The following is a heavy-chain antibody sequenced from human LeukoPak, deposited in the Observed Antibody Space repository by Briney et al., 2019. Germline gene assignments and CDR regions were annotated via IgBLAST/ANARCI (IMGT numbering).Heavy chain of an antibody. J-gene: IGHJ3*02. CDR3: TRKLVVPAAKSAFAFDI. CDR2: IRSKAYGGTT. Sequence: GGSLRLSCTASGFTFGDYAMSWVRQAPGKGLEWVGFIRSKAYGGTTEYAASVKGRFTISRDDSKSIAYLQMNSLKTEDTAVYYCTRKLVVPAAKSAFAFDIWGQGTMVTVSS. CDR1: GFTFGDYA. V-gene: IGHV3-49*04. D-gene: IGHD2-2*01.